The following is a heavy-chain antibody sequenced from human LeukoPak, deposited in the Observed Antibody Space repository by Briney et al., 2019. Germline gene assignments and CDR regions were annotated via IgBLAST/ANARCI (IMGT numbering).Heavy chain of an antibody. CDR3: AKFSSGSYYGGAFDI. Sequence: GRSLRLSCAASGFTSSSYATSWVRHAPGKGLEWVSAISGSGGRTYYADSVKGRFTISRDNSKNRLYLQMNSLRAEDTAVYYCAKFSSGSYYGGAFDIWGQGTMVTVSS. CDR2: ISGSGGRT. J-gene: IGHJ3*02. CDR1: GFTSSSYA. V-gene: IGHV3-23*01. D-gene: IGHD1-26*01.